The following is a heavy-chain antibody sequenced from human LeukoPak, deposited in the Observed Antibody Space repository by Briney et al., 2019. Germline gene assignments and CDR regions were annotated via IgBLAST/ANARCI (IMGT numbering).Heavy chain of an antibody. J-gene: IGHJ5*02. CDR2: IYPGDSDT. Sequence: GESLKISCKGSGYSFTTYWIGWVRQMPGKGLEWMGIIYPGDSDTRYSPSFQGQVTISADKSISTAYLQWSSLKASDTAMYYCARTAPSRAAMVNWFDPWGQGTLVTVSS. CDR1: GYSFTTYW. D-gene: IGHD2-2*01. V-gene: IGHV5-51*01. CDR3: ARTAPSRAAMVNWFDP.